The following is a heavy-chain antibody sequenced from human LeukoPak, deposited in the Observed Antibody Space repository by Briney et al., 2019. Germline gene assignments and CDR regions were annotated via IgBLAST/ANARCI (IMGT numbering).Heavy chain of an antibody. J-gene: IGHJ5*02. D-gene: IGHD5-24*01. CDR3: ARGWDWFDP. CDR2: IIPIFGTA. V-gene: IGHV1-69*05. Sequence: SVKVSCKASGGTFSSYAISGVRQAPGQGLEWMGRIIPIFGTANYAQKFQGRVTITTDESTSTAYMDLSTLRYEDAAVYSCARGWDWFDPWGQGTLVTVSS. CDR1: GGTFSSYA.